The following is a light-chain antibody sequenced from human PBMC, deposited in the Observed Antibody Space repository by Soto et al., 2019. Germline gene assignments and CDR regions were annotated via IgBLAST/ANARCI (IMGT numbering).Light chain of an antibody. CDR1: QSVSSSY. Sequence: EIVLTQSPGTLSLSPGERATLSCRASQSVSSSYLAWYQQKLGQAPRLLIYGASSRATGIPDRFSGSGSGTDFTLTISRLEPEDFAVYYCQQYGSSPQTFVQGTKVEIK. CDR3: QQYGSSPQT. J-gene: IGKJ1*01. CDR2: GAS. V-gene: IGKV3-20*01.